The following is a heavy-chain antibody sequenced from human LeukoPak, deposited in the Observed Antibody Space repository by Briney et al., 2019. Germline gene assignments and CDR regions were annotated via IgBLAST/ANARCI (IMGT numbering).Heavy chain of an antibody. J-gene: IGHJ4*02. Sequence: PGGSLRLSCGASGFTFSSYGMHWVRQAPGKGLEWVAFIRYDGSNKYYADSVKGRFTVSRDNSKNTLYLQMNSLRAEDTAVYYCAKDQFYDSSGVFDYWGQGTLVTVSS. CDR1: GFTFSSYG. V-gene: IGHV3-30*02. CDR2: IRYDGSNK. CDR3: AKDQFYDSSGVFDY. D-gene: IGHD3-22*01.